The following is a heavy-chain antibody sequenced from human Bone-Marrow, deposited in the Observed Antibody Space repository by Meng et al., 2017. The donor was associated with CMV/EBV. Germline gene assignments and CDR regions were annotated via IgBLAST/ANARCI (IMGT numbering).Heavy chain of an antibody. CDR3: ARGVGIAVAWKARFDP. CDR2: LYNSGNT. J-gene: IGHJ5*02. D-gene: IGHD6-19*01. CDR1: GASVRSGGHY. V-gene: IGHV4-61*08. Sequence: SETLSLTCTVSGASVRSGGHYWSWIRQPPGKGLEWIGYLYNSGNTYYNPSLKSRVTISGDTSKNQFSLRLTSVTAADTAVYYCARGVGIAVAWKARFDPWGQGTLVTVSS.